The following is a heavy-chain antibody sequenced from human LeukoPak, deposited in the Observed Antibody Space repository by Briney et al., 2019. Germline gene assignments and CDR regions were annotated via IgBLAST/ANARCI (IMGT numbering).Heavy chain of an antibody. J-gene: IGHJ4*02. CDR1: GFTFSSYA. CDR3: AREGVVGATDY. D-gene: IGHD1-26*01. Sequence: PVGSLRLSCAASGFTFSSYAMSWVRQAPGKGLEWVSSIGGSGVSASYADSVKGRFTISRDNAKNSLYLQMNSLRAEDTAVYYCAREGVVGATDYWGQGTLVTVSS. V-gene: IGHV3-23*01. CDR2: IGGSGVSA.